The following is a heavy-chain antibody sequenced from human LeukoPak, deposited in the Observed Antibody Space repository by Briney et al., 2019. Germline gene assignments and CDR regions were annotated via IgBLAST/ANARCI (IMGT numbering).Heavy chain of an antibody. CDR3: AGVLGVRDLAYFDY. V-gene: IGHV3-74*01. J-gene: IGHJ4*01. CDR2: IRSDGSST. CDR1: GFTLNTYW. Sequence: PGGPLRLSCAASGFTLNTYWMHWVRDVPGRGLVWFSRIRSDGSSTSYADSVRGRFTISRDNAKNTLYLQMNSLRAEDTAVYYCAGVLGVRDLAYFDYWGHGTLVTVSS. D-gene: IGHD3-10*01.